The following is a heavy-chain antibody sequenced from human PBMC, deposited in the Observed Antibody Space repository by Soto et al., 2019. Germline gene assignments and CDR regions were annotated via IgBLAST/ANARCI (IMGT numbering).Heavy chain of an antibody. CDR3: AKDRVESSSWPYYYYYGMDV. D-gene: IGHD6-13*01. V-gene: IGHV3-30*18. Sequence: QVQLVESGGGVVQPGRSLRLSCAASGFTFSSYGMHWVRQAPGKGLEWVAVISYDGSNKYYADSVKGRFTISRDNSKNTLYLQMNSLRAEDTAVYYCAKDRVESSSWPYYYYYGMDVWGQGTTVTVSS. CDR1: GFTFSSYG. CDR2: ISYDGSNK. J-gene: IGHJ6*02.